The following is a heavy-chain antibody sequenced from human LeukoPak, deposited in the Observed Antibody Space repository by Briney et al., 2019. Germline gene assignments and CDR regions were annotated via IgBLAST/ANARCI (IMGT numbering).Heavy chain of an antibody. D-gene: IGHD2-15*01. CDR1: GGTFSSYA. CDR2: IIPIFGTA. V-gene: IGHV1-69*06. CDR3: ASVVPHYYYYYYMDV. Sequence: SVKVSCKASGGTFSSYAISWVRQAPGQGLEWMGGIIPIFGTANYAQKFQGRVTITADKSTSTAYMELSSLRSEDTALYYCASVVPHYYYYYYMDVWGKGTTVTVSS. J-gene: IGHJ6*03.